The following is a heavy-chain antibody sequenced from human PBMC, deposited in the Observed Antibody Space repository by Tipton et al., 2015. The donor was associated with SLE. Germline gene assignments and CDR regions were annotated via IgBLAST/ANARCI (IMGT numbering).Heavy chain of an antibody. D-gene: IGHD4-17*01. Sequence: TLSLTCTVSGGSISSYYWSWIRQPPGKGLEWIGYIYYSGSTNQNPSLKSRVTIPVDTSKNLFSLKITSVTAADTAVYYCARHESEGYGVYNWYFDLWGRGTQVTVSS. CDR3: ARHESEGYGVYNWYFDL. J-gene: IGHJ2*01. V-gene: IGHV4-59*08. CDR2: IYYSGST. CDR1: GGSISSYY.